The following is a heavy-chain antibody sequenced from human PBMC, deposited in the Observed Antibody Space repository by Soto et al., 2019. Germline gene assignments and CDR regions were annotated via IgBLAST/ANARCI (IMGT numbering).Heavy chain of an antibody. V-gene: IGHV3-30*18. CDR1: GFTFSSYG. CDR3: AKARAVRGVTYGMDV. D-gene: IGHD3-10*01. Sequence: GGSLRLSCAASGFTFSSYGMHWVRQAPGKGLEWVAVISYDGSNKYYADSVKGRFTISRDNSKNTLYLQMNSLRAEDTAVYYCAKARAVRGVTYGMDVWGQGTTVTVSS. CDR2: ISYDGSNK. J-gene: IGHJ6*02.